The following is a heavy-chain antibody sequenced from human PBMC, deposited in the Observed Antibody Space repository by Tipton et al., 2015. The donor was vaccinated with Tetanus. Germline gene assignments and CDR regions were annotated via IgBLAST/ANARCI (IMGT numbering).Heavy chain of an antibody. CDR1: GFTFSSYG. D-gene: IGHD6-13*01. V-gene: IGHV3-NL1*01. Sequence: SLRLSCAASGFTFSSYGMHWVRQAPGKGLEWVSVIYSGGSTYYADSVKGRFTISRDNSKNTLYLQMNSLRAEDTAVYYCAGDRGAAALVTGWFDPWGQGTLVTVSS. CDR2: IYSGGST. CDR3: AGDRGAAALVTGWFDP. J-gene: IGHJ5*02.